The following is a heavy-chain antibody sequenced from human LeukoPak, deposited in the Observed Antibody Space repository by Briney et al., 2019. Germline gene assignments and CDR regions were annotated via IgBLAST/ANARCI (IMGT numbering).Heavy chain of an antibody. V-gene: IGHV3-7*01. CDR2: IKQDGSEK. CDR1: RFTFSSYW. Sequence: GGSLRLSCVTSRFTFSSYWMGWVRRAPGRGLEWVANIKQDGSEKYYVDSVKGRFTISRDNAKNSLHLQMNSLRAEETAVYHCARDGLHLGPGAFDIWGQGTMVTVSS. D-gene: IGHD3-16*01. CDR3: ARDGLHLGPGAFDI. J-gene: IGHJ3*02.